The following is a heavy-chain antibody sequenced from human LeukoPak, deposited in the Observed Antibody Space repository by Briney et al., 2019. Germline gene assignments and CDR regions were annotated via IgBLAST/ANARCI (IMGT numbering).Heavy chain of an antibody. CDR1: GFRFSDYT. CDR2: VGGRGGST. CDR3: AKSVRPPLRVVWFDP. Sequence: GGSLRLSCAASGFRFSDYTMTWVRQAPGKGPEWVSAVGGRGGSTYYADSVKGRFTISRDNSKNTLYLQMNSLRAEDTAVYYCAKSVRPPLRVVWFDPWGQGTLVTVSS. D-gene: IGHD3-3*01. J-gene: IGHJ5*02. V-gene: IGHV3-23*01.